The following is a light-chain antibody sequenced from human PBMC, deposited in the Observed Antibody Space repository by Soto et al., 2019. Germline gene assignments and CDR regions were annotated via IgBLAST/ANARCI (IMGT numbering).Light chain of an antibody. CDR1: SSNIGAGYD. CDR3: QAYDYSLTGMV. Sequence: QSVLTQPPSASGTPGQRVTISCSGSSSNIGAGYDVHWYQQLPGAAPKLVIFGNRNRPSGVPERFSGSKSGTSASLAITGLQAEDEADYYCQAYDYSLTGMVFGGGTKLTVL. J-gene: IGLJ3*02. V-gene: IGLV1-40*01. CDR2: GNR.